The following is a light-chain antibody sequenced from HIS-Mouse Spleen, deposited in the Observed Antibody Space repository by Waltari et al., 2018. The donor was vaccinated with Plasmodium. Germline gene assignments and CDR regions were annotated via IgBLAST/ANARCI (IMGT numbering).Light chain of an antibody. Sequence: QSVLTQPPSASGTPGQRVTISCSGSSSNIGSNYVYWYQQLPGTAPKLLIYRNNQRPSGVPDRCPGSKAGTSASLAISGRRSEDEADYYCAAWDDSLSGVVFGGGTKLTVL. CDR1: SSNIGSNY. V-gene: IGLV1-47*01. CDR2: RNN. CDR3: AAWDDSLSGVV. J-gene: IGLJ2*01.